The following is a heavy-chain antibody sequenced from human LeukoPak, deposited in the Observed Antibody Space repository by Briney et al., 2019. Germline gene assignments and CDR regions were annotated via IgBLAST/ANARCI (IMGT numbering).Heavy chain of an antibody. CDR2: IYSSEST. Sequence: PSETLSLTCSVSGASISSGGDYWSWIRQHPERGLEWIGFIYSSESTYFNPSFKSRVTMSLDTPKNQFSLNLSSLTAADTAVYYCARASRGKFGSGSYFHGPRRYYFDYWGQGTLVTVSS. D-gene: IGHD3-10*01. CDR3: ARASRGKFGSGSYFHGPRRYYFDY. V-gene: IGHV4-31*03. J-gene: IGHJ4*02. CDR1: GASISSGGDY.